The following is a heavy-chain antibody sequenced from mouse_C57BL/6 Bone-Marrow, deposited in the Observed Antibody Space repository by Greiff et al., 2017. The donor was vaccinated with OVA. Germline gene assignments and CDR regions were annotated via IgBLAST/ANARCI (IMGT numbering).Heavy chain of an antibody. CDR1: GYSFTGYY. Sequence: EVKLQESGPELVKPGASVKISCKASGYSFTGYYMNWVKQSPETSLEWIGEINPSTGGTTYNQKFKAKATLTVDKSSSTAYMQLKSLTSEDSAVYYCARESNWVDYWGQGTTLTVSS. V-gene: IGHV1-42*01. CDR2: INPSTGGT. D-gene: IGHD4-1*01. CDR3: ARESNWVDY. J-gene: IGHJ2*01.